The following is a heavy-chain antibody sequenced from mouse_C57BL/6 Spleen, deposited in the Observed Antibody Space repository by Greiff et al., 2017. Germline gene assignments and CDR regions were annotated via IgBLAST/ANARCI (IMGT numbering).Heavy chain of an antibody. Sequence: EVHLVESGGGLVQPGGSMKLSCAASGFTFSDAWMDWVRQSPEKGLEWVAEIRNKANNHATYYAESVKGRITISEDDSKSSVYLQMNSVRAEDTGIYYCTPYSNYGYFGVWGTGTPVTVSS. CDR3: TPYSNYGYFGV. J-gene: IGHJ1*03. CDR2: IRNKANNHAT. V-gene: IGHV6-6*01. D-gene: IGHD2-5*01. CDR1: GFTFSDAW.